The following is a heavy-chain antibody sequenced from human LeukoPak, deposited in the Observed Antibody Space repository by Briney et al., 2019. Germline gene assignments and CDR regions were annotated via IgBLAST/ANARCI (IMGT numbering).Heavy chain of an antibody. CDR2: INHSGST. D-gene: IGHD6-13*01. CDR1: GGSFSGYY. V-gene: IGHV4-34*01. CDR3: ARGRLPYSSFDY. J-gene: IGHJ4*02. Sequence: TSETLSLTCAVYGGSFSGYYWSWIRQPPGKGLEWIGEINHSGSTNYNPSLKSRVTISVDTSKNQFSLKLSSVTAADTAVYYCARGRLPYSSFDYWGQGTLVTVSS.